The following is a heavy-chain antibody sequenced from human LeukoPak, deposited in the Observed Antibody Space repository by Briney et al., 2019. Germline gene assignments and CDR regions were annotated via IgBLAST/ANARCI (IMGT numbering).Heavy chain of an antibody. CDR2: ISAYNGNT. CDR3: ARADLYGNPYYFDY. CDR1: GYTFTSYG. J-gene: IGHJ4*02. V-gene: IGHV1-18*01. D-gene: IGHD2-8*01. Sequence: GASVKVSCKASGYTFTSYGISWVRQAPGQGLEWMGWISAYNGNTNYAQKLQGRDTMTTDTSTSTAYMELRSLRSDDTAVYYCARADLYGNPYYFDYWGQGTLVTVSS.